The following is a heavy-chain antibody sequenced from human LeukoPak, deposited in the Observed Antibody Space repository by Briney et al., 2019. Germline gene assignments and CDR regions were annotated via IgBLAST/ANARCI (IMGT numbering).Heavy chain of an antibody. CDR1: GFTFSDYS. CDR3: ARDYKYAFDN. J-gene: IGHJ4*02. Sequence: GGSLRLSCAASGFTFSDYSMNWVRQAPGKGLEWISYIGIDSGNTNYADSVKGRFTISGDKAENSLYLQMNSLRVDDTAVYYCARDYKYAFDNWGQGTLVTVSS. V-gene: IGHV3-48*01. CDR2: IGIDSGNT. D-gene: IGHD5-24*01.